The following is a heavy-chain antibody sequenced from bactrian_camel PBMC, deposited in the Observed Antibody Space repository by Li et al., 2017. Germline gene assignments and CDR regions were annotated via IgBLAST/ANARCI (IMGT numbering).Heavy chain of an antibody. J-gene: IGHJ4*01. Sequence: VQLVESGGDLVRPGGSLRIACAASGFTFSSYDITWVRQAPGKGLEWVSRITSNGTTYNADSVKGRFTVSTDAKNTLYLQLNSLETEDTAMYYCTQDAYGLGNSWGQGTQVTVS. CDR1: GFTFSSYD. D-gene: IGHD1*01. V-gene: IGHV3S10*01. CDR3: TQDAYGLGNS. CDR2: ITSNGTT.